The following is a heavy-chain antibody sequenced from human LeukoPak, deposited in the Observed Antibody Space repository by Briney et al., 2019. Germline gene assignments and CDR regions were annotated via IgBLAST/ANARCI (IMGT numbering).Heavy chain of an antibody. CDR3: AKGLTYYYYYYMDV. J-gene: IGHJ6*03. CDR1: GFTFSSYA. D-gene: IGHD2-21*02. CDR2: ISGSGGST. V-gene: IGHV3-23*01. Sequence: GGSLRLSCAASGFTFSSYAMSWVRQAPGKGLEWVSAISGSGGSTYYADSVKGRFTISRDNSKNTLYLQMNSLRAEDTAVYYCAKGLTYYYYYYMDVWGKGTTVTVSS.